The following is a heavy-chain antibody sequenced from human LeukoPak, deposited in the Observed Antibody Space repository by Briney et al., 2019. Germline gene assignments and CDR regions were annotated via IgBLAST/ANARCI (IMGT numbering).Heavy chain of an antibody. CDR3: TRVFDWPRLPDY. D-gene: IGHD3-9*01. Sequence: GGSLRLPCTASGFTFGDYAMSWFRQAPGKGLEWVGFIRSKAYGGTTEYAASVKGRFTISRDDSKSIAYLQMNSLKTEDTAVYYCTRVFDWPRLPDYWGQGTLVTVSS. CDR1: GFTFGDYA. V-gene: IGHV3-49*03. CDR2: IRSKAYGGTT. J-gene: IGHJ4*02.